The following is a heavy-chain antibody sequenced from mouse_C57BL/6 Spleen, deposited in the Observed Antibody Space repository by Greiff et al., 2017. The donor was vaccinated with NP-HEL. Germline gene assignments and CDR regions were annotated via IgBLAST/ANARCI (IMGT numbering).Heavy chain of an antibody. CDR2: IDPSDSYT. CDR1: GYTFTSYW. D-gene: IGHD3-2*02. J-gene: IGHJ2*01. Sequence: QVQLKQPGAELVMPGASVKLSCKASGYTFTSYWMHWVKQRPGQGLEWIGEIDPSDSYTNYNQKFKGKSTLTVDKSSSTAYMQLSSLTSEDSAVYYCARSGQLRLYYFDYWGQGTTLTVSS. V-gene: IGHV1-69*01. CDR3: ARSGQLRLYYFDY.